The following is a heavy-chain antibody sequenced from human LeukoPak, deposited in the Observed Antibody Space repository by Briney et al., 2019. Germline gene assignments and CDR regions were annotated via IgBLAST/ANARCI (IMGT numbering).Heavy chain of an antibody. CDR1: GFTFGSHA. J-gene: IGHJ3*02. V-gene: IGHV3-23*01. Sequence: GGSLRLSCAASGFTFGSHAMSWVRQAPGKGLEWVSGISGTGGRTYYADSVKGRFTISRDNSKNTLYLQMNSLRAEDTAVYYCAKVLRSAYYYDSSGYYLSESDAFDIWGQGTMVTVSS. D-gene: IGHD3-22*01. CDR2: ISGTGGRT. CDR3: AKVLRSAYYYDSSGYYLSESDAFDI.